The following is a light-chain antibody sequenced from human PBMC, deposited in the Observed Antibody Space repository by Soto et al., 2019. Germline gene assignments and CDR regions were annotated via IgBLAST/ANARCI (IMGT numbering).Light chain of an antibody. CDR1: QSITRY. CDR2: SAS. J-gene: IGKJ2*01. V-gene: IGKV1-39*01. Sequence: DIQMTQSPSSLSASVGDRVTITCRASQSITRYLNWYQQKPRKAPKLLIYSASSLQNGVPLRFSAGGSGTNFTHTISSLQAEDFAAYYCQQSYSTPYTFGQGTKLEIK. CDR3: QQSYSTPYT.